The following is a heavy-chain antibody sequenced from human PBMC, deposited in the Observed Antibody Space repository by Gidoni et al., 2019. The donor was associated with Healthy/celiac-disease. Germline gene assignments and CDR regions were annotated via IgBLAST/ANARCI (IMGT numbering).Heavy chain of an antibody. D-gene: IGHD4-4*01. CDR3: ARDPPYSNYYYYYGMDV. Sequence: QVQLVQSGAEVKKPGASVKVSWKASGYTFTSYGISWVRQAPGQGLEWMGWISAYNGNTNYAQKLQGRVTMTTDTSTSTAYMELRSLRSDDTAVYYWARDPPYSNYYYYYGMDVWGQGTTVTVSS. CDR1: GYTFTSYG. J-gene: IGHJ6*02. V-gene: IGHV1-18*01. CDR2: ISAYNGNT.